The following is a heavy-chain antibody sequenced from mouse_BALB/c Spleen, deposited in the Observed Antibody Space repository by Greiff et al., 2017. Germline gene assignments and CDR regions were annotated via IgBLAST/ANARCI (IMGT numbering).Heavy chain of an antibody. D-gene: IGHD1-1*01. CDR3: AITTVVDYYAMDY. Sequence: VQLQQSGAELARPGASVKMSCKASGYTFTSYTMHWVKQRPGQGLEWIGYINPSSGYTNYNQKFKDKATLTADKSSSTAYMQLSSLTSEDSAVYYCAITTVVDYYAMDYWGQGTSVTVSS. J-gene: IGHJ4*01. V-gene: IGHV1-4*01. CDR2: INPSSGYT. CDR1: GYTFTSYT.